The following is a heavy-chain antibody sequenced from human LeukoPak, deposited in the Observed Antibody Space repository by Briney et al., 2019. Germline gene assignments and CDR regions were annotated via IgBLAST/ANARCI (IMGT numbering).Heavy chain of an antibody. Sequence: GGSLRLSCAASGFTFSSYTMNWVRQAPGKGLEWVSSISSRSSYIYYADSVKGRFTISRDNAKNSLYLQMNSLRAEDTALYYCAKGFNTGYDSSGYYSVNAFDIWGQGTMVTVSS. V-gene: IGHV3-21*04. J-gene: IGHJ3*02. D-gene: IGHD3-22*01. CDR2: ISSRSSYI. CDR3: AKGFNTGYDSSGYYSVNAFDI. CDR1: GFTFSSYT.